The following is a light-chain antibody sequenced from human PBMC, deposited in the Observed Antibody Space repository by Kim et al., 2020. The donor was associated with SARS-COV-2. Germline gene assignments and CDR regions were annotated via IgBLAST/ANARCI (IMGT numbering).Light chain of an antibody. Sequence: PGERASLSCRASQSVSKNDLAWYLQKPGQAPRLLIYAASSRPGGIPDRFSGSGSGTDFTLTISRLEPEDFAVYYCQQYGTSPYNFGQGTKLEI. CDR3: QQYGTSPYN. J-gene: IGKJ2*01. CDR1: QSVSKND. V-gene: IGKV3-20*01. CDR2: AAS.